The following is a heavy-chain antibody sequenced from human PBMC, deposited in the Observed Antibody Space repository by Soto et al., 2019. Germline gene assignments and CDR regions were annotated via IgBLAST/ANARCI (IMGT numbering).Heavy chain of an antibody. V-gene: IGHV1-18*04. D-gene: IGHD3-3*01. CDR2: ISAYNGNT. Sequence: RASVKVSCKASGYTFTSYGISWVRQAPGQGLEWMGWISAYNGNTNYAQKLQGRVTMTTDTSTSTAYMELRSLRSDDTAVYYCARDISDFWSRDLFDYWGQGTLVTVSS. J-gene: IGHJ4*02. CDR3: ARDISDFWSRDLFDY. CDR1: GYTFTSYG.